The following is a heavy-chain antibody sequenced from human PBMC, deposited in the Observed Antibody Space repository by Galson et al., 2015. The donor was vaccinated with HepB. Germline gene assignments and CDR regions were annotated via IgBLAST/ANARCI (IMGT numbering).Heavy chain of an antibody. CDR1: RFTFSSYA. Sequence: SLRLSCAASRFTFSSYAMSWVRQAPGKGLEWVSTISDSGSSTHYAASVKGRFTISRDTPKNTLYLQLNSLRAEDTAVYYCASSQYHLVYGTDDPNPSDYWGQGTLVTVSS. CDR3: ASSQYHLVYGTDDPNPSDY. D-gene: IGHD2-2*02. CDR2: ISDSGSST. J-gene: IGHJ4*02. V-gene: IGHV3-23*01.